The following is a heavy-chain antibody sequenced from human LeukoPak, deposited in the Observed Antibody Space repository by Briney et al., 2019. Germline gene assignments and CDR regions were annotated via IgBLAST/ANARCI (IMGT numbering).Heavy chain of an antibody. Sequence: ASVKVSCKASGGTFSSYAISWVRQAPGQGLEWMGGIIPIFGTANYAQKFQGRVTITADESTSTAYMELSSLRSEDTAVYYCARAAFGRFGELFGGYFDYWGQGTLVTVSS. CDR2: IIPIFGTA. D-gene: IGHD3-10*01. V-gene: IGHV1-69*13. CDR1: GGTFSSYA. CDR3: ARAAFGRFGELFGGYFDY. J-gene: IGHJ4*02.